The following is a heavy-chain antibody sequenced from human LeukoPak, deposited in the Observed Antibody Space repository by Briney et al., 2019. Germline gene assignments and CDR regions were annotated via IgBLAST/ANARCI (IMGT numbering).Heavy chain of an antibody. CDR3: SRGSGWLSVY. V-gene: IGHV3-49*03. J-gene: IGHJ4*02. CDR1: GFTFGDYL. Sequence: GGSLRLSCTASGFTFGDYLMSWFRQAPGKGLEGIGFISGGTTEYAASVKGRFTISRDDSTSIAYLQMNSLTTEDTAVYYCSRGSGWLSVYWGQGTLVTVSS. CDR2: ISGGTT. D-gene: IGHD6-19*01.